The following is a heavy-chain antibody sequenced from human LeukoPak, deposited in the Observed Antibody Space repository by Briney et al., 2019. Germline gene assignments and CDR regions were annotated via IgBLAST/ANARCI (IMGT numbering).Heavy chain of an antibody. CDR1: GFTFSSYG. D-gene: IGHD5-18*01. V-gene: IGHV3-30*02. CDR2: IRYDGRNK. Sequence: GGSLRLSCAASGFTFSSYGMHWVRQAPGKGLDWVAFIRYDGRNKYYADSVKGRFTISRDNSKNTLYLQMNSLRAEDTAVYYCANFFHKKRGYPVDYWGQGTLVTVSS. CDR3: ANFFHKKRGYPVDY. J-gene: IGHJ4*02.